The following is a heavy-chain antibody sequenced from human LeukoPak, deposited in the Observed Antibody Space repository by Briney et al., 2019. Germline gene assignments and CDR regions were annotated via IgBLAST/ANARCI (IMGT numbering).Heavy chain of an antibody. Sequence: GGSLRLSCAASGFTFSTYWMSWVRQAPGKGLEWVAVISYDGSNKYYADSVKGRFTISRDNSKNTLYLQMNSLRAEDTAVYYCAKGDDYGDYYSDYWGQGTLVTVSS. D-gene: IGHD4-17*01. CDR2: ISYDGSNK. CDR3: AKGDDYGDYYSDY. J-gene: IGHJ4*02. V-gene: IGHV3-30*18. CDR1: GFTFSTYW.